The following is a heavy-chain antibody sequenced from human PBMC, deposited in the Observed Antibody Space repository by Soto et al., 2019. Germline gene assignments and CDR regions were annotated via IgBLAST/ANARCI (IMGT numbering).Heavy chain of an antibody. D-gene: IGHD3-10*01. CDR3: ARDDEYSGNGMDV. CDR1: XFTFSNYG. CDR2: ILNDGSNR. V-gene: IGHV3-33*01. J-gene: IGHJ6*02. Sequence: QVQLVESGGGVVQPGRSLRLSCAASXFTFSNYGMHWVRQAPGKGLEWVAVILNDGSNRYHADSVKDRFTISRDNSKNTLYLQMNSLRAEDTAVYYCARDDEYSGNGMDVWGQGTTVTVS.